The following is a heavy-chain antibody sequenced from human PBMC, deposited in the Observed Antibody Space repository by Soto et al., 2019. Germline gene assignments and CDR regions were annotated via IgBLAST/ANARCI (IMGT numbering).Heavy chain of an antibody. CDR2: IIPIFRRT. CDR1: GGSFSSYA. CDR3: ALVPSARAGIPNFGVNTPAFGMDV. D-gene: IGHD3-16*01. V-gene: IGHV1-69*01. J-gene: IGHJ6*02. Sequence: QVQLVQSGADVKKPGSSVKVSCKASGGSFSSYAITWVRQAPGQGLEWMGGIIPIFRRTNYAQKFRGRVTISADESTRTVYMQLSSLTSEDTALYFCALVPSARAGIPNFGVNTPAFGMDVWGQGTSVTVSS.